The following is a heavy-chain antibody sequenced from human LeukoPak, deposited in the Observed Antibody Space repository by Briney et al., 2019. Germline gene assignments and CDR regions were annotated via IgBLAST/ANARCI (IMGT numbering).Heavy chain of an antibody. J-gene: IGHJ6*02. V-gene: IGHV4-31*03. D-gene: IGHD3-10*01. CDR1: GDSINSGGYC. CDR2: IYTSGNT. Sequence: SETLSLTCTLSGDSINSGGYCWNWFRQLPGKGLEWIVYIYTSGNTFYNPSLKSRVIISVDTSKNQFSLKLSSVTAADTALYYCAGSEAPITPPPYGMGVWGQGTKVTVSS. CDR3: AGSEAPITPPPYGMGV.